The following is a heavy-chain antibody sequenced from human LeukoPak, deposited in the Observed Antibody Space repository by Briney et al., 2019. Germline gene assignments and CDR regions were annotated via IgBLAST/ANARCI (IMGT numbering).Heavy chain of an antibody. CDR2: ISSSGSTI. V-gene: IGHV3-11*01. CDR1: GFTFSDYY. Sequence: GGSLRLSCVASGFTFSDYYMSWIRQAPGKGLEWVSYISSSGSTIYYADSVKGRFTISRDNAKNSLYLQMNSLRAEDTAVYYCARDKLMGGYPDWYFDLWGRGTLVTVSS. J-gene: IGHJ2*01. D-gene: IGHD3-22*01. CDR3: ARDKLMGGYPDWYFDL.